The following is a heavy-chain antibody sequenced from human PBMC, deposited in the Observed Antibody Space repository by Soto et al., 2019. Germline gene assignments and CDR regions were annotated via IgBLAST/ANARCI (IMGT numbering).Heavy chain of an antibody. CDR3: ARDGMTTGDT. V-gene: IGHV4-4*07. D-gene: IGHD2-21*02. CDR1: GVSVRSYT. J-gene: IGHJ4*02. CDR2: VFSSVNA. Sequence: PSETLSLTCIVSGVSVRSYTWSWVRQPANKGLEWIGRVFSSVNATYNPSLKSRVSISMDTPENRISLKLDSVTAADAGVYFCARDGMTTGDTWGPGTLVTVSS.